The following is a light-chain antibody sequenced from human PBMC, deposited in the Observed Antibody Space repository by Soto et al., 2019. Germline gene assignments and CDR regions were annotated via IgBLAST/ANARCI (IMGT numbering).Light chain of an antibody. V-gene: IGKV3-20*01. CDR1: QSVTSSC. CDR2: TTS. J-gene: IGKJ3*01. Sequence: ELVLTQSPATLSLSPGERAILSCTASQSVTSSCLAWYQRKPGQAPRLLIHTTSTRATDIPDRFSGSGSGTDFTLTISRLQPEDFAVYYCQQCGGSPLFSFGPGTRVDI. CDR3: QQCGGSPLFS.